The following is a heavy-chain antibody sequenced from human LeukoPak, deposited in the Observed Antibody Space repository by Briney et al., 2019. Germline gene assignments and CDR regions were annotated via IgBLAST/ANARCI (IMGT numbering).Heavy chain of an antibody. CDR1: GFTFSSYA. CDR2: ISGSGGST. D-gene: IGHD3-9*01. V-gene: IGHV3-23*01. Sequence: GGSLRLSCAASGFTFSSYAMSWVRQAPGKGLEWVSAISGSGGSTYYADSVKGRFTISRDNSKNRVYLQMNSLRAEETAVYYCAKSRFPPATSVLRYYCYWGQGTLVTVSS. CDR3: AKSRFPPATSVLRYYCY. J-gene: IGHJ4*02.